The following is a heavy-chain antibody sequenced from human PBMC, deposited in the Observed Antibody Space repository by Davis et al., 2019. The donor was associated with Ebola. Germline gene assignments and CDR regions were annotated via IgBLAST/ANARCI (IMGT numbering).Heavy chain of an antibody. CDR1: GYSFTSYW. Sequence: GESLKISCKGSGYSFTSYWIGWVRQMPGKGLEWMGIIYPGDSDTRYSPSFQGQVTISADKSISTAYLQWSSLKASDTAMYYCATHSYGSGSYFSTLAAFDIWGQGTMVTVSS. D-gene: IGHD3-10*01. CDR3: ATHSYGSGSYFSTLAAFDI. CDR2: IYPGDSDT. V-gene: IGHV5-51*01. J-gene: IGHJ3*02.